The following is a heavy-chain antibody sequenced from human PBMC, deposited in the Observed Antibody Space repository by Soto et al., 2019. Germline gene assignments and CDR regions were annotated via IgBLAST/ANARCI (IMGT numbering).Heavy chain of an antibody. CDR2: ISGIGGTT. CDR3: AREYSSAWKTFDY. D-gene: IGHD6-19*01. Sequence: GGSLRLSCAASGFTFDSYAMSWVRQAPGKGLEWVSAISGIGGTTYYADSVKGRFTISRDNPKNTLYLQMNSLRAEDTAVYYCAREYSSAWKTFDYWGQGTLVTVSS. V-gene: IGHV3-23*01. J-gene: IGHJ4*02. CDR1: GFTFDSYA.